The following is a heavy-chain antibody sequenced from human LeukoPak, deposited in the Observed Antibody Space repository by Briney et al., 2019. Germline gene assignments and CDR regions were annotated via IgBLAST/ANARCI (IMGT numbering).Heavy chain of an antibody. CDR1: GFTFSDYY. CDR3: AKDPKVQPGDYYDSSGYFDY. D-gene: IGHD3-22*01. J-gene: IGHJ4*02. CDR2: ISSGGSTI. V-gene: IGHV3-11*01. Sequence: GGSLRLSCAASGFTFSDYYMSWIRQAPGKGLEWLSYISSGGSTIYYADSVKGRFTISRENAENSLYLQMNSLRAEDTALYYCAKDPKVQPGDYYDSSGYFDYWGQGTLVTVSS.